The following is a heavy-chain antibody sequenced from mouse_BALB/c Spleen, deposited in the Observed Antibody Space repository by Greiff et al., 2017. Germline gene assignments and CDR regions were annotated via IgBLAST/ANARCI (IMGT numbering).Heavy chain of an antibody. Sequence: EVQLQQSGAELVKPGASVKLSCTASGFNFKDTYMHWVKQRPEQGLEWIGRIDPANGNTKYDPKFQGKATITADTSSNTAYLQLSSLTSEDTAVYYCATLVDYWGQGTTLTGSS. J-gene: IGHJ2*01. V-gene: IGHV14-3*02. CDR1: GFNFKDTY. CDR2: IDPANGNT. CDR3: ATLVDY.